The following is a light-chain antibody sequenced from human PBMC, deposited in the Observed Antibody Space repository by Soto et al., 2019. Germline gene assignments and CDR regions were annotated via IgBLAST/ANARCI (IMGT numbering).Light chain of an antibody. Sequence: DIQLSQFPSLMSASVGDRVTITCRASQGISNYLAWYQRKPGKAPKLLISTASILQSGVPSRFSGSGSGTEFTLTISSLQPEDFATYHCQQLTSYPITFGQGTRLEIK. CDR3: QQLTSYPIT. CDR2: TAS. J-gene: IGKJ5*01. V-gene: IGKV1-9*01. CDR1: QGISNY.